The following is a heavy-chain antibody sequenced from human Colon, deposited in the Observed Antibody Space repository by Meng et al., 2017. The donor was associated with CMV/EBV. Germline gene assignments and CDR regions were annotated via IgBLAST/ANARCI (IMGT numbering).Heavy chain of an antibody. D-gene: IGHD1-1*01. Sequence: ASVKVSCKASGYTFTDDYIHWVRQAPGLRLEWIGLIKTNSGDTNYAQKFHGRVTMTRDTHISTAYMELSRLRSDDTAVYYCARNEGTWGQGTLVTVSS. J-gene: IGHJ5*02. CDR2: IKTNSGDT. CDR1: GYTFTDDY. V-gene: IGHV1-2*02. CDR3: ARNEGT.